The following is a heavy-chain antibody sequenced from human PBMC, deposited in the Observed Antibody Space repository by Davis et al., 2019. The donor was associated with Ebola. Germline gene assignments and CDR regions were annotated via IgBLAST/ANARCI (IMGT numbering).Heavy chain of an antibody. V-gene: IGHV1-2*02. CDR3: ARGGVGCSSTSCYLQFEGIDY. D-gene: IGHD2-2*01. CDR1: GYTCTGYY. J-gene: IGHJ4*02. Sequence: ASVKVSCKASGYTCTGYYMHWVRQATGQGLEWMGWINPNSGGTNYAQKFQGRVTMTRDTSISTAYMELSRLRSDDTAVYYCARGGVGCSSTSCYLQFEGIDYWGQGTLVTVSS. CDR2: INPNSGGT.